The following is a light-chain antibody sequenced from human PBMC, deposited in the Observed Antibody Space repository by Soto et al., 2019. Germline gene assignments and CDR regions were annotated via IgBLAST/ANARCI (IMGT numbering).Light chain of an antibody. Sequence: EIVLTQSPGTLSLSPGERATLSCRASQSVSSSYLAWYQHKAGQTPRLLIYGASSRATGIPDRFSGSGSGTDFTLTISRLEPEDFAVYYCQQYGSSPLYTFGQGTKLEIK. CDR1: QSVSSSY. J-gene: IGKJ2*01. V-gene: IGKV3-20*01. CDR3: QQYGSSPLYT. CDR2: GAS.